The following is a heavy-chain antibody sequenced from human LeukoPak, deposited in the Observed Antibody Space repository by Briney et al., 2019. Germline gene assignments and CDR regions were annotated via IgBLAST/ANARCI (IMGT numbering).Heavy chain of an antibody. Sequence: GGSLRLSCAASGFTVSSNYMSWVRQAPGKGLEWVSVIYSGGSTYYADSVKGRFTISRDNSKNTLYLQMNSLRAEDTAVYYCARDVDGYNSGFDYWGQGTLVTVSS. D-gene: IGHD5-24*01. CDR1: GFTVSSNY. J-gene: IGHJ4*02. CDR3: ARDVDGYNSGFDY. V-gene: IGHV3-53*01. CDR2: IYSGGST.